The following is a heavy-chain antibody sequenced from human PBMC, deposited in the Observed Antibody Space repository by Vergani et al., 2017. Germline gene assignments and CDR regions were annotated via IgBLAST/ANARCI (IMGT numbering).Heavy chain of an antibody. CDR3: ARVLRAGGDYYCDY. CDR1: GGSISSYY. V-gene: IGHV4-59*01. D-gene: IGHD2-21*02. J-gene: IGHJ4*02. CDR2: IYYSGST. Sequence: QVQLQESGPGLVKPSETLSLTCTVSGGSISSYYWSWIRQPPGKGLEWIGYIYYSGSTNYNPSLKSRVTISVDTSKNQFSLKLSSVTAADTAVYYCARVLRAGGDYYCDYWGQGTLVTVSS.